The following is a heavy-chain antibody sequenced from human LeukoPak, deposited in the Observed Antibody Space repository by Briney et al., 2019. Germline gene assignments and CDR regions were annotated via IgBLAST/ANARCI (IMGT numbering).Heavy chain of an antibody. CDR2: IYYSGST. CDR1: GGSISNYY. V-gene: IGHV4-59*12. Sequence: PSETLSLTCTVSGGSISNYYWNWIRQPPGKGLEWIGYIYYSGSTNYNPSLKSRVTISVDTSKNQFSLKLSSVTAADTAVYYCARGMSGNWFDYWGQGALVTVSS. D-gene: IGHD4-23*01. CDR3: ARGMSGNWFDY. J-gene: IGHJ4*02.